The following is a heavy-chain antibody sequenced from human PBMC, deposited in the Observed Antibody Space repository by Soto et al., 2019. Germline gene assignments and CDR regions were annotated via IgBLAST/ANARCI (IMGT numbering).Heavy chain of an antibody. V-gene: IGHV4-59*01. CDR3: ARDPPDFWSGYPYGMDV. J-gene: IGHJ6*01. CDR2: IYYSGST. CDR1: GGSISSYY. Sequence: SETLSLTCTVSGGSISSYYWSWIRQPPGKGLEWIGYIYYSGSTNYNPSLRSRVTISVDTSKNQFSLKLSSVTAADTAVYYCARDPPDFWSGYPYGMDVWGQGTTVT. D-gene: IGHD3-3*01.